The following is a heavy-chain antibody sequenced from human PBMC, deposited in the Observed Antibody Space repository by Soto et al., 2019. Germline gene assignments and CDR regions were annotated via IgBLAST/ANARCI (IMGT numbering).Heavy chain of an antibody. V-gene: IGHV4-59*01. CDR1: GGSISSYY. D-gene: IGHD1-26*01. CDR2: IYHSGST. J-gene: IGHJ3*02. CDR3: ARVGGVGAQSGRAADI. Sequence: KPSETLSLTCTVSGGSISSYYWSWIRQPPGKGLEWIGYIYHSGSTIYNPSLKSRVTISGDTSKNHFFLKLTSVTAADTAVYYCARVGGVGAQSGRAADIWGQGTMVTVSS.